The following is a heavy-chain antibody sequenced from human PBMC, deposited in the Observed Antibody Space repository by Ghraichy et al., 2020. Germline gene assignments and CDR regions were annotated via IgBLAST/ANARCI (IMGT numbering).Heavy chain of an antibody. Sequence: LSLTCAASGFTFSSYWMHWVRQAPGKGLVWVSRINSDGSSTSYADSVKGRFTISRDNAKNTLYLQMNSLRAEDTAVYYCARGVGSSGTIDIWGQGTMVTVSS. CDR1: GFTFSSYW. CDR2: INSDGSST. D-gene: IGHD6-19*01. CDR3: ARGVGSSGTIDI. V-gene: IGHV3-74*01. J-gene: IGHJ3*02.